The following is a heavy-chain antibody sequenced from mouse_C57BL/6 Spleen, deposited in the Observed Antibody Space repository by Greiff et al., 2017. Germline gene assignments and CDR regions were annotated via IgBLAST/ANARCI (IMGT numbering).Heavy chain of an antibody. CDR3: ARGKGTSYYFDY. Sequence: QVQLQQPGAELVKPGASVKMSCKASGYTFTSYWITWVKQRPGQGLEWIGDIYPGSGSTNYNEKFKSKATLTVDTSSSTAYMQLSSLTSEDSAVYYCARGKGTSYYFDYWGQGTTLTVSS. V-gene: IGHV1-55*01. J-gene: IGHJ2*01. CDR2: IYPGSGST. CDR1: GYTFTSYW.